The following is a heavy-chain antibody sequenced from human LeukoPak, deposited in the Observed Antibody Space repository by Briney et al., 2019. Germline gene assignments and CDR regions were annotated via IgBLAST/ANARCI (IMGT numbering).Heavy chain of an antibody. CDR3: ARDRGQQWLPNY. CDR2: INPNSGGT. J-gene: IGHJ4*02. V-gene: IGHV1-2*02. Sequence: ASVKVSCKASGYTFTGNYIHWVRQAPGQGLEWMGWINPNSGGTKYAQKFQGRVTMTRVTSITTAYMEVNRLISDDTAVYYCARDRGQQWLPNYWGQGTLVTVSS. D-gene: IGHD6-19*01. CDR1: GYTFTGNY.